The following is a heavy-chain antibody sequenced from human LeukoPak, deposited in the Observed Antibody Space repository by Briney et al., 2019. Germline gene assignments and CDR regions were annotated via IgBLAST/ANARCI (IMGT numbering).Heavy chain of an antibody. CDR1: GFTFSSYA. J-gene: IGHJ5*01. V-gene: IGHV3-23*01. D-gene: IGHD2-15*01. Sequence: GGSLRLSCAASGFTFSSYAMSWVRQAPGKGLEWVSAISASGGSTYYPDSVKGRFTISRDNSKNTLYLQMNSLRAEDTAVYYCAKARPLDIVVVVTAYDSWGQGTLVTVSS. CDR2: ISASGGST. CDR3: AKARPLDIVVVVTAYDS.